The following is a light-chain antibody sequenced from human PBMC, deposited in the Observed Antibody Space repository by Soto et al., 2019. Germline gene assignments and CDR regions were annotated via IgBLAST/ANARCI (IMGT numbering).Light chain of an antibody. CDR1: QSVRSSY. CDR2: GAS. Sequence: EIVLTQSPGTLSLSPGERATLSCRVSQSVRSSYLAWYQQKPGQAPRLLIYGASTRATGIPDRFSGSGSGTDFTLTISRLEPEDFAVYYCQQYGSSPTFGQGTKVEIK. J-gene: IGKJ1*01. V-gene: IGKV3-20*01. CDR3: QQYGSSPT.